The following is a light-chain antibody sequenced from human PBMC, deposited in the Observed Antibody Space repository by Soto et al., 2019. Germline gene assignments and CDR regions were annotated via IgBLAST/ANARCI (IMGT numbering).Light chain of an antibody. CDR1: QSVADTY. V-gene: IGKV3-20*01. Sequence: EIVLTQSPGTLSLSPGERASLSCRASQSVADTYLAWYQQKPGQAPRLLIYAASRRATGIPDRFSGSGSGTDFTLTIARLEPEDFELYYCQQYGHSPRTFGQGTKVEIK. J-gene: IGKJ1*01. CDR2: AAS. CDR3: QQYGHSPRT.